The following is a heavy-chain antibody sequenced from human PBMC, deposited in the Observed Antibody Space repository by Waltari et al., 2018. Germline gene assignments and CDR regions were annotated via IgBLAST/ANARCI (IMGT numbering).Heavy chain of an antibody. CDR3: ARTWGSVGDYVNWFDP. J-gene: IGHJ5*02. Sequence: QVQLVQSGAEVKRPGASVRVSCKASGYTFTGYYLHWVRQAPGQGLEWMGWINPNSGGTNYVQKFQGRVTMTRDTSTNTAYMELSRLRFDDTAVYYCARTWGSVGDYVNWFDPWGQGTLVTVSS. CDR2: INPNSGGT. CDR1: GYTFTGYY. D-gene: IGHD4-17*01. V-gene: IGHV1-2*02.